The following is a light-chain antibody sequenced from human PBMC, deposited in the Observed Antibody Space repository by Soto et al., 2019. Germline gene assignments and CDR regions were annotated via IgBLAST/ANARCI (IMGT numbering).Light chain of an antibody. CDR1: SANIESNY. J-gene: IGLJ2*01. Sequence: QSVLTQPPSASGTPGQRVTISCSGSSANIESNYVYWYQQLPGTAPKLLIYRDNHRPSGVPDRFSGSKSGTSASLAISGLRSEDEADYYCAACDASLTRPVFGGGTKLTVL. CDR3: AACDASLTRPV. CDR2: RDN. V-gene: IGLV1-47*01.